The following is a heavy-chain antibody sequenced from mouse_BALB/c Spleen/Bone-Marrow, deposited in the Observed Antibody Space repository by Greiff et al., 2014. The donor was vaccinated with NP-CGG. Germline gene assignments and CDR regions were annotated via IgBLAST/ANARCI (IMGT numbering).Heavy chain of an antibody. CDR3: ARPITTVVGFDY. J-gene: IGHJ2*01. V-gene: IGHV3-1*02. D-gene: IGHD1-1*01. CDR2: IHYSGST. CDR1: GYSITSGYS. Sequence: VQLQQSGPDLVKPSQSLSLTCTVTGYSITSGYSWHWIRQFPGNKLEWMGYIHYSGSTNYNPSLKSRISITQDTSKNQFFLQLNSVTTEDTATYYCARPITTVVGFDYWGQGTTLTVSS.